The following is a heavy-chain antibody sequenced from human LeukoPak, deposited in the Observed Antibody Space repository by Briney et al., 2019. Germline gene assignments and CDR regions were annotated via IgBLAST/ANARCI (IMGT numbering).Heavy chain of an antibody. Sequence: PSETLSLTCTVSGGSISSYYWSWIRQPSGKGLEWIGYIYYTGSTNYNPSLKSRVTISVDTSKNQFSLKLSSVTAADTAVYYCARGRYYYDSGSPYYMDVWGKGTTVTISS. D-gene: IGHD3-10*01. CDR3: ARGRYYYDSGSPYYMDV. J-gene: IGHJ6*03. CDR2: IYYTGST. CDR1: GGSISSYY. V-gene: IGHV4-59*01.